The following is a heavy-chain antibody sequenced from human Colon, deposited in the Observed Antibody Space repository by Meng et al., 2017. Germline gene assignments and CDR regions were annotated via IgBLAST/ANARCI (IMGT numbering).Heavy chain of an antibody. CDR3: VRQGMTSYSWDY. Sequence: QVQRQESRPGLVKPSGTCALTGPCSSGPISSSNWWSWVRQPPGKGLEWIGEISQSGTTYYNPSLKSRVTITGDWSKNQFSLNLNSVTAADTALYYCVRQGMTSYSWDYWGQGTLVTVSS. J-gene: IGHJ4*02. CDR1: SGPISSSNW. CDR2: ISQSGTT. V-gene: IGHV4-4*02. D-gene: IGHD3-9*01.